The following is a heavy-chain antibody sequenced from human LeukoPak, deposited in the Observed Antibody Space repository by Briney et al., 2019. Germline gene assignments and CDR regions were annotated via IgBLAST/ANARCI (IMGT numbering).Heavy chain of an antibody. Sequence: GGSLRLSCVASGFSFSSYSIHWVRQAPGKGLEWMAFISYGGLIKQYADSVKGRFTVSRDNSKNTLYLQMSSLRAEDTAMYYCARDGQSDSPYSMDVWGQGTTVTVSS. D-gene: IGHD2-21*01. CDR3: ARDGQSDSPYSMDV. CDR2: ISYGGLIK. J-gene: IGHJ6*02. V-gene: IGHV3-30*04. CDR1: GFSFSSYS.